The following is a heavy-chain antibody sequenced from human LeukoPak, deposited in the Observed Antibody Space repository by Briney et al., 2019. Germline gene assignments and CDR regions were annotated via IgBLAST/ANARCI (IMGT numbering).Heavy chain of an antibody. CDR3: AKGSYYDSSGSFYFDY. CDR1: GGTFSSYA. D-gene: IGHD3-22*01. CDR2: IIPIFGTA. V-gene: IGHV1-69*13. J-gene: IGHJ4*02. Sequence: GASVKVSCKASGGTFSSYAISWVRQAPGQGLEWMGGIIPIFGTANYAQKFQGRVTITADESTSTAYMELSSLRSEETAAYYCAKGSYYDSSGSFYFDYWGQGTLVTVSS.